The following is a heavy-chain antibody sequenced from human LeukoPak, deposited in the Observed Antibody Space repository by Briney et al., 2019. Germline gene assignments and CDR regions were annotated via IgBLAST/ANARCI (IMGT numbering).Heavy chain of an antibody. D-gene: IGHD3-22*01. CDR1: GFTFSSYG. CDR2: ISSSGSTI. CDR3: ARRIVDYYDSSRFDY. J-gene: IGHJ4*02. V-gene: IGHV3-48*04. Sequence: PGGSLRLSCAASGFTFSSYGMNWVRQAPGKGLEWVSYISSSGSTIYYADSVKGRFTISRDNAKNSLYLQMNSLRAEDTAVYYCARRIVDYYDSSRFDYWGQGTLVTVSS.